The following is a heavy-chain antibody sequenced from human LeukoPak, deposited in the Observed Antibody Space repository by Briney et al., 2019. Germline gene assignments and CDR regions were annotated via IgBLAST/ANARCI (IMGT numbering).Heavy chain of an antibody. CDR3: ARGTGGGFKFPSDD. J-gene: IGHJ4*02. V-gene: IGHV3-48*03. Sequence: PGGSLRLSCAASGFTLSSYEMNCVRQAPGKGLEWVSYISSTGTTIYYADSVKGRFTITRDNAKNSLYLQMKSLTAEDTAVYNCARGTGGGFKFPSDDGGQGILVTVSS. CDR2: ISSTGTTI. CDR1: GFTLSSYE. D-gene: IGHD4-23*01.